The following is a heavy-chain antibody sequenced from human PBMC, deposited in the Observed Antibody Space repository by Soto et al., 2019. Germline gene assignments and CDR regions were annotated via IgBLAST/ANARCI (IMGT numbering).Heavy chain of an antibody. J-gene: IGHJ4*02. CDR1: GYNFRNYG. D-gene: IGHD5-12*01. CDR3: ARVIGVASMDH. CDR2: IGAYNGNR. V-gene: IGHV1-18*01. Sequence: SVKVSGKASGYNFRNYGITWLRQAPGQGLEWMGWIGAYNGNRKYLQKLQGRVTMTTDTSTNTAYMELTSLKSDDTAVYYCARVIGVASMDHWGQGTQVTVSS.